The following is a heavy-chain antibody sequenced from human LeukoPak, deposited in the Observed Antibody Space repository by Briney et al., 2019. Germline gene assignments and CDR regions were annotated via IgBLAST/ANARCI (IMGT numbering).Heavy chain of an antibody. CDR3: ARDSSSSSLLDVDY. V-gene: IGHV1-2*02. CDR1: GYTFTGYY. CDR2: INPNSGGT. D-gene: IGHD6-13*01. Sequence: ASVKVSCKASGYTFTGYYMHWVRQAPGQGLEWMGWINPNSGGTNYAQKFQGRVTMTRDTSISTAYMELSRLRSDDTAVYYCARDSSSSSLLDVDYWGQGTLVTVAS. J-gene: IGHJ4*02.